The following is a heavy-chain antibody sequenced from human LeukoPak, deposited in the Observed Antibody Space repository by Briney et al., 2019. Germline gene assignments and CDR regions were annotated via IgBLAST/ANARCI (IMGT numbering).Heavy chain of an antibody. D-gene: IGHD3-10*01. CDR3: ARAGRYDKGRGDFDY. Sequence: GGPLRLSCAASGFTFDDYGMSWVRQAPGKGLEWVSGINWNGGSTGYADSVKGRFTISRDNAKNSLYLQMNSLRAEDTALYYCARAGRYDKGRGDFDYWGQGTLVTVSS. V-gene: IGHV3-20*04. J-gene: IGHJ4*02. CDR2: INWNGGST. CDR1: GFTFDDYG.